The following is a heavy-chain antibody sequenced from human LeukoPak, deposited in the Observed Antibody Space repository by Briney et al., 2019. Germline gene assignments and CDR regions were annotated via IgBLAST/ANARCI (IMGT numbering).Heavy chain of an antibody. CDR2: IYHSGST. Sequence: SETLSLTCTVSGYSISSGYYWGWIRQPPGKGLEWIGSIYHSGSTYYNPSLKSRVTISVDTSKNEFSLKLSSVTAADTAVYYCARSSLRPPFDPWGQGTLVTVSS. CDR3: ARSSLRPPFDP. D-gene: IGHD2-2*01. CDR1: GYSISSGYY. J-gene: IGHJ5*02. V-gene: IGHV4-38-2*02.